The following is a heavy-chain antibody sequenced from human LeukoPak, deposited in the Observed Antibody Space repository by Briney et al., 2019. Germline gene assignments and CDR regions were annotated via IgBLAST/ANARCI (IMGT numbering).Heavy chain of an antibody. CDR2: ISSDSPYI. Sequence: PGGSLRLSCAASGFNFNTYTMNWVRQAPGKGLEWVSSISSDSPYIYYADAVHGRFTVSRDNAKYSLYLQMNSLRAEDTAVYYCVRGSYGAYDYWGQGSLVTVSS. V-gene: IGHV3-21*01. CDR1: GFNFNTYT. J-gene: IGHJ4*02. D-gene: IGHD4-17*01. CDR3: VRGSYGAYDY.